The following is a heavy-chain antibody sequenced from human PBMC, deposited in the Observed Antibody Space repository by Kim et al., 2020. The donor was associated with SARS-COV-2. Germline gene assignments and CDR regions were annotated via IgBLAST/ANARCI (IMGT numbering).Heavy chain of an antibody. Sequence: GESLKISCKGSGYRFTTYWIGWVRQMPGKGLEWMGIINPGDSAIRYSPSFQGQVTISVDKSINIAYLQWSTLKASDTAMYYCTREIPRVVYESSGYYYDAFDIWGQGTMVTVSS. V-gene: IGHV5-51*01. CDR1: GYRFTTYW. D-gene: IGHD3-22*01. CDR3: TREIPRVVYESSGYYYDAFDI. CDR2: INPGDSAI. J-gene: IGHJ3*02.